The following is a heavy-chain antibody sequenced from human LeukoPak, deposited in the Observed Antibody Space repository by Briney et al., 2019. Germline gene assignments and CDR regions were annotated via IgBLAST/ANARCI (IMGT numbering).Heavy chain of an antibody. J-gene: IGHJ1*01. V-gene: IGHV3-48*01. CDR2: ISSRSSTI. CDR1: GFTFSSYS. CDR3: AREDKYYYGSGSYPPVFQH. Sequence: VQPGGSLRLSCAASGFTFSSYSMNWVRQAPGKGLEWVSYISSRSSTIYYADSVKGRFTISRDNAKNSLYLQMNSLRAEDTAVYYCAREDKYYYGSGSYPPVFQHWGQGTLVTVSS. D-gene: IGHD3-10*01.